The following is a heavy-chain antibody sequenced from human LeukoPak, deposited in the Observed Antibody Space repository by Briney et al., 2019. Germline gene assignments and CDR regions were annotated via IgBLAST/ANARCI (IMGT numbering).Heavy chain of an antibody. J-gene: IGHJ4*02. Sequence: GGSLRLSCAASGFTFSAFWMSWVRQAPGKGLEWVANIRVDGTEKNYVDSVKGRLTISRDNAKNSLYLQMNSLRTEDTAVYYCARGGRNIDSWGQGTLVTVSS. V-gene: IGHV3-7*01. CDR2: IRVDGTEK. CDR1: GFTFSAFW. D-gene: IGHD4-11*01. CDR3: ARGGRNIDS.